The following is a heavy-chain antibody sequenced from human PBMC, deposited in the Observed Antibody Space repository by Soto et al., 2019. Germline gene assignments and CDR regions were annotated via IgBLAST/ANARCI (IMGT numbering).Heavy chain of an antibody. CDR2: IRWISGSI. CDR3: AAISVVPTAEFDY. Sequence: GGSLRLSCAASGFTFDDYGLHWVRQTPGKGLEWVSGIRWISGSIGYADSVKGRFTISRDNAKNSLYLQMNSLRTEDTALYYCAAISVVPTAEFDYWGQGTLVTVS. D-gene: IGHD2-2*01. V-gene: IGHV3-9*01. J-gene: IGHJ4*02. CDR1: GFTFDDYG.